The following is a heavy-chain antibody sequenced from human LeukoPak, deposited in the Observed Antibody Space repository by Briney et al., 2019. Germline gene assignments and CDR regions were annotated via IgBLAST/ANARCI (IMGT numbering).Heavy chain of an antibody. V-gene: IGHV3-23*01. CDR2: ISGGSA. Sequence: GGSLRLSCAASGFTFSSYAMSWVRQAPGKGLEWVSAISGGSADYTDSVKGRFSISIDNSKNTLYLQMNSLRAEDTAVYYCAKDRSSRYDFWSGSFSHYYYYYMDVWGKGTTVTVSS. CDR1: GFTFSSYA. CDR3: AKDRSSRYDFWSGSFSHYYYYYMDV. J-gene: IGHJ6*03. D-gene: IGHD3-3*01.